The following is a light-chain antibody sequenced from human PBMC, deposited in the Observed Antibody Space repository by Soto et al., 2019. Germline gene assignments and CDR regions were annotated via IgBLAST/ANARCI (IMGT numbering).Light chain of an antibody. Sequence: EIVLTQSPGTLSLSPGERATLSCRASQSVSSSYLAWYQQNPCQDPRLLIYGASSRATCIPERFSGSGSAKDCTHTISRLEPEDLAGYYCQPSGRPYTFGQGTQREIK. J-gene: IGKJ2*01. CDR2: GAS. CDR1: QSVSSSY. CDR3: QPSGRPYT. V-gene: IGKV3-20*01.